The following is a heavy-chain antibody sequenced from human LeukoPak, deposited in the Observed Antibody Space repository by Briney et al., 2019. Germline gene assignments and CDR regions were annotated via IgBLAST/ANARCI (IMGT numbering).Heavy chain of an antibody. Sequence: GGSLRLSCVASGFTFSSYSMNWVRQAPGKGLEWVSSISSSSSYIYYADSVKGRFTISRDNAKNSLYLQMNSLRAEDTAVYYCARDWVGYCSSTSCRFDYWGQGTLVTVSS. CDR1: GFTFSSYS. V-gene: IGHV3-21*01. D-gene: IGHD2-2*01. J-gene: IGHJ4*02. CDR2: ISSSSSYI. CDR3: ARDWVGYCSSTSCRFDY.